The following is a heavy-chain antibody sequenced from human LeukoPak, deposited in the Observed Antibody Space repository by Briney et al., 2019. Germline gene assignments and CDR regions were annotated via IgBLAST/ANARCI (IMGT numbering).Heavy chain of an antibody. Sequence: GGSLRLSCAASGFTFSSYSMNWVRQAPGKGLEWVSYISSSSSTIYYADSVKGRFTISRDNAKNSLYLQMNSLRAEDTAVYYCARDEIVATTKANYYYYMDVWGKGTTVTVS. CDR1: GFTFSSYS. J-gene: IGHJ6*03. D-gene: IGHD5-12*01. CDR2: ISSSSSTI. CDR3: ARDEIVATTKANYYYYMDV. V-gene: IGHV3-48*01.